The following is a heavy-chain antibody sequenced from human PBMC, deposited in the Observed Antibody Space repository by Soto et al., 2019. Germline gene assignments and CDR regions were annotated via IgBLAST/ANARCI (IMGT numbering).Heavy chain of an antibody. CDR2: IIPIFGTP. CDR1: GGTFSSYG. D-gene: IGHD6-13*01. CDR3: ARDTGIAAAGTVMDV. Sequence: SVEVSCKASGGTFSSYGISWVRQAPGQGLEWMGGIIPIFGTPNYAQKFQGRATITADESTSTAYVELTSLRSEDTAVYYCARDTGIAAAGTVMDVWGQGTTVTVSS. J-gene: IGHJ6*02. V-gene: IGHV1-69*13.